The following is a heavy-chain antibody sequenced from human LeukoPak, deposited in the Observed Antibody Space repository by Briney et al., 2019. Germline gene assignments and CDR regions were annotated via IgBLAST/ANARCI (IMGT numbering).Heavy chain of an antibody. CDR2: INPNSGGT. J-gene: IGHJ5*02. D-gene: IGHD3-10*01. CDR1: GYTFTGYY. V-gene: IGHV1-2*02. CDR3: ARPTGCYGSGSREYNWFDP. Sequence: VSVKVSCKASGYTFTGYYMHWVRQAPGQGLEWMGWINPNSGGTNYAQKFQGRVTMTRDTSISTAYMELSRLRSDDTAVYYCARPTGCYGSGSREYNWFDPWGQGTLVTVSS.